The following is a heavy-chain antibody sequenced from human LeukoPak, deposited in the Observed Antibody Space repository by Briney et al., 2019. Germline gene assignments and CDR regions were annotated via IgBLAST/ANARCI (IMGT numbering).Heavy chain of an antibody. V-gene: IGHV3-64D*06. CDR3: VKDLDLVATIGGDGKDFDY. Sequence: PGGSLRLSCSASGFTFSSYAMHWVRQAPGKGLEYVSAISSNGGSTYYADSVKGRFTISRDNSKNTLYLQMSSLRAEDTAVYYCVKDLDLVATIGGDGKDFDYWGQGTLVTVSS. D-gene: IGHD5-12*01. J-gene: IGHJ4*02. CDR2: ISSNGGST. CDR1: GFTFSSYA.